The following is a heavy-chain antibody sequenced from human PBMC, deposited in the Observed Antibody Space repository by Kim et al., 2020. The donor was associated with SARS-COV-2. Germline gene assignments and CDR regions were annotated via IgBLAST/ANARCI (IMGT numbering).Heavy chain of an antibody. CDR3: ARYYYDSSGYSQHYFDY. CDR1: GGSISSYY. V-gene: IGHV4-59*01. Sequence: SETLSLICTVSGGSISSYYWSWIRQPPGKGLEWIGYIYYSGSTNYNPSLKSRVTISVDTSKNQFSLKLSSVTAADTAVYYCARYYYDSSGYSQHYFDYWGQGTLVTVSS. CDR2: IYYSGST. J-gene: IGHJ4*02. D-gene: IGHD3-22*01.